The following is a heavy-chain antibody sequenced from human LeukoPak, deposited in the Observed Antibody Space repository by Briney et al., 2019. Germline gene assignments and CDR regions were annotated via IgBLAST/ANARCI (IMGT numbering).Heavy chain of an antibody. J-gene: IGHJ6*03. D-gene: IGHD2-15*01. CDR1: GGSFSGYY. Sequence: SETLSLTCAVYGGSFSGYYWSWIRQPPGKGLEWIGEINHSGSTNYNPSLKSRVTISVDTSKNQFSLKLSSVTAADTAVYYCARWVGRRYWVRGVYYYYYMDVWGKGTTVTVSS. CDR2: INHSGST. CDR3: ARWVGRRYWVRGVYYYYYMDV. V-gene: IGHV4-34*01.